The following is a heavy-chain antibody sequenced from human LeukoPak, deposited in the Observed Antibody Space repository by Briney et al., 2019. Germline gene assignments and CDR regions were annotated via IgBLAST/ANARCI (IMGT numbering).Heavy chain of an antibody. Sequence: PGGSLRLSCAASGFTFSSFWMHWVRQAPGKGLVWVSRVSDDGSTTTYADSVKGRFTISRDNAKNTLYLQMNSLRPEDTAVYYCARDLSSGYLGFDYWGQGTLVTVSS. J-gene: IGHJ4*02. V-gene: IGHV3-74*03. CDR2: VSDDGSTT. CDR1: GFTFSSFW. CDR3: ARDLSSGYLGFDY. D-gene: IGHD3-22*01.